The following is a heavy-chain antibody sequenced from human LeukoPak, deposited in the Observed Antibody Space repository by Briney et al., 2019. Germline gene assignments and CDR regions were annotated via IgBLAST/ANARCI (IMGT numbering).Heavy chain of an antibody. Sequence: PGGSLRLSCAASGFTFSNAWMSWVRQAPGKGLEWVGRIKSKTDGCTTDYAGAVKGRFTISTHDSKNTLYLQMNSLQTEDTAVYYCTTEYCGGDCYFDSWGQGTLVTVSS. CDR3: TTEYCGGDCYFDS. CDR1: GFTFSNAW. CDR2: IKSKTDGCTT. D-gene: IGHD2-21*02. J-gene: IGHJ4*02. V-gene: IGHV3-15*01.